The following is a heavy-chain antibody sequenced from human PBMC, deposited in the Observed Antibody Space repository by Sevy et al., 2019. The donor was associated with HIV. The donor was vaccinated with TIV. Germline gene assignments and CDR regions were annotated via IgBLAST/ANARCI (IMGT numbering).Heavy chain of an antibody. CDR3: ARDSSWNYDSYFYGMDV. D-gene: IGHD1-7*01. Sequence: GGSLKISCAASGFSFSGYNMNWVRQAPGKGLEWVSYLSSSTSTIHYADSVKGRFTISRDNAKNSLFLQMNSLRDEDTAVYYCARDSSWNYDSYFYGMDVWGQGTTVTVSS. CDR2: LSSSTSTI. V-gene: IGHV3-48*02. CDR1: GFSFSGYN. J-gene: IGHJ6*02.